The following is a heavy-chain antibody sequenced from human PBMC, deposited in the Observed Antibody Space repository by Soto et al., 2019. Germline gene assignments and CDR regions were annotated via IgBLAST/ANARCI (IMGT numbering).Heavy chain of an antibody. J-gene: IGHJ6*04. V-gene: IGHV3-13*01. CDR3: AREVDGGSCLDV. D-gene: IGHD2-2*01. Sequence: GGSLRLSCAASGFTFSSYDMHWVRQATGKGLEWVSAIGTAGDTYYPGSVKGRFTISRENAKNSLYLQMNSLRAGDTAVYYCAREVDGGSCLDVWGKGTTVTVSS. CDR1: GFTFSSYD. CDR2: IGTAGDT.